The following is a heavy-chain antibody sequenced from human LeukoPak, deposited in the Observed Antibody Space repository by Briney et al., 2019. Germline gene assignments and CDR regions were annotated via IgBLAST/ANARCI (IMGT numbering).Heavy chain of an antibody. V-gene: IGHV4-39*01. Sequence: SETLSLTCTVSGGSISSSSYCWGWVRQPPGKGLEWIGSIYSSGSTYYNPSLKSRVTISVDTSKNQFSLKLNSVTAADTAVYYCARRFSSGPRPFACWGQGTLVTVSS. CDR3: ARRFSSGPRPFAC. CDR2: IYSSGST. D-gene: IGHD3-22*01. CDR1: GGSISSSSYC. J-gene: IGHJ4*02.